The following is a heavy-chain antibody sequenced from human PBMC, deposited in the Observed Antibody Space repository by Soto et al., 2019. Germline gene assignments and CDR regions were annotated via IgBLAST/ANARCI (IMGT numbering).Heavy chain of an antibody. CDR3: ARGAMGSNFVVDY. CDR2: INHSGST. CDR1: GGSFSGYY. D-gene: IGHD4-4*01. J-gene: IGHJ4*02. V-gene: IGHV4-34*01. Sequence: SETLSLTCAVYGGSFSGYYWSWIRQPPGKGLEWIGEINHSGSTNYNPSLKSRVTISVDTSKNQISLKLSSVTAADTAVYYCARGAMGSNFVVDYWGQGTLVTVSS.